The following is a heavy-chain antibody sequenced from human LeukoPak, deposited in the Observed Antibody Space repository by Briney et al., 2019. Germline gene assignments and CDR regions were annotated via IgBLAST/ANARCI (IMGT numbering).Heavy chain of an antibody. CDR2: IRSDGSST. Sequence: PGGSLRLSCAASGFTFSSSWMHWVRQAPGKGLVWVSRIRSDGSSTSYADSVKGRFTISRDNAKNTLYLQMNSLRAEDTAVYYCASFTNYLEFDYWGQGTLVTLSS. V-gene: IGHV3-74*01. J-gene: IGHJ4*02. D-gene: IGHD1-7*01. CDR1: GFTFSSSW. CDR3: ASFTNYLEFDY.